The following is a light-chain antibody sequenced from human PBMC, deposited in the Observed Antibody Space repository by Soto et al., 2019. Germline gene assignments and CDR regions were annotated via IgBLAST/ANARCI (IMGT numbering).Light chain of an antibody. CDR1: SSNVGSKT. CDR3: AAWDDSLNGVV. CDR2: SNN. V-gene: IGLV1-44*01. Sequence: QAVVTQPPSASGTPGQRATISCSGSSSNVGSKTVNWYQHLPGTAPKLLIYSNNQRPSGVPDRFSGSKSGNLASLAISWLQSEDEADYYCAAWDDSLNGVVFGGGTKLTVL. J-gene: IGLJ2*01.